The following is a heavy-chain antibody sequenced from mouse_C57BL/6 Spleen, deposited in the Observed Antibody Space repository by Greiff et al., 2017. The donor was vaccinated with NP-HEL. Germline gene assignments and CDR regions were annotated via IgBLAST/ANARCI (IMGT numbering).Heavy chain of an antibody. V-gene: IGHV1-50*01. CDR2: IDPSDSYT. CDR3: ARRASITTGVARDAY. CDR1: GYTFTSYW. Sequence: QVQLQQPGAELVKPGASVKLSCKASGYTFTSYWLQWVKQRPGQGLEWIGEIDPSDSYTNYNQKFKGKATLTVDTSSSTAYRQLSSLTSEESAGYYCARRASITTGVARDAYWGQGTLVTVSA. D-gene: IGHD1-1*01. J-gene: IGHJ3*01.